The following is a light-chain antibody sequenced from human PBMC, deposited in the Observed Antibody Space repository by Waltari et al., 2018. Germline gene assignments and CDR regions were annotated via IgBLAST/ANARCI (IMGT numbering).Light chain of an antibody. Sequence: DIQMTQSPSSLSASVGDRVTITCQASQDIRNSINWYQQKSGKAPKLLIYDALDLETRVPSRFSGSGSGSDFTFTINSLQPEDAATYFCQQYDNLPRTFGHGTKVEIK. V-gene: IGKV1-33*01. CDR3: QQYDNLPRT. CDR2: DAL. CDR1: QDIRNS. J-gene: IGKJ1*01.